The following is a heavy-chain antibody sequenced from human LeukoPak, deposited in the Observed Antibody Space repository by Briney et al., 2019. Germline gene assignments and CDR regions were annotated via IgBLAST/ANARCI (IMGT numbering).Heavy chain of an antibody. CDR3: ARGGGGSGSYYIFDY. D-gene: IGHD3-10*01. CDR2: ISSSSSYI. Sequence: GGSLRLSCAASGFTFSSYSMNWVRQAPGKGLEWVSSISSSSSYIYYADSVKGRFTISRDNARNSLYLQMNSLRAEDTAVYYCARGGGGSGSYYIFDYWGQGTLVTVSS. V-gene: IGHV3-21*01. CDR1: GFTFSSYS. J-gene: IGHJ4*02.